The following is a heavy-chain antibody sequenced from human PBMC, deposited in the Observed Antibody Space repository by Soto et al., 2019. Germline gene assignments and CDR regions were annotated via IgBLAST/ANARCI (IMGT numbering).Heavy chain of an antibody. CDR1: GFTFGSYW. CDR2: IKEDGSEK. V-gene: IGHV3-7*03. Sequence: RRLSFAAPGFTFGSYWMNWVRQAPGKGLEWVANIKEDGSEKNYVDSVKGRFTISRDNAKESLYLQMNSLRAEDTAVYYCARGQYGGKGYWGQGTLVTVS. D-gene: IGHD2-15*01. J-gene: IGHJ4*02. CDR3: ARGQYGGKGY.